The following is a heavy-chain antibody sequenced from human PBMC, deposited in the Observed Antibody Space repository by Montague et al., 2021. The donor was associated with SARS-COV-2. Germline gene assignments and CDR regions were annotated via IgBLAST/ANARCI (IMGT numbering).Heavy chain of an antibody. CDR1: GGSISGYY. Sequence: SETLSLTCTVSGGSISGYYWGWIRQSPGKGLEWIGYIYYSASTKYNPFLESRVTVSVDRSKNQVSLKLSSVTPADTAVYYCARLLRSCSNGVCRTYYYYAMDVWGQGTTVTVSS. CDR2: IYYSAST. J-gene: IGHJ6*02. CDR3: ARLLRSCSNGVCRTYYYYAMDV. D-gene: IGHD2-8*01. V-gene: IGHV4-59*01.